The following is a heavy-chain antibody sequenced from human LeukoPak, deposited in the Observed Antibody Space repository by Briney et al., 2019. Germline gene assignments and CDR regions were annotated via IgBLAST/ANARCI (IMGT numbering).Heavy chain of an antibody. CDR3: ARGPQCSGFSCGFDY. CDR1: GGSISSYY. J-gene: IGHJ4*02. D-gene: IGHD2-15*01. Sequence: AETLSLTCTVSGGSISSYYWSWIRQPAGKGLEWIGRIYTSGSTYYNPSLESRVTMSVDTPKNQFSLNLTSVTAADTAVYYCARGPQCSGFSCGFDYWGQGTLVTVSS. CDR2: IYTSGST. V-gene: IGHV4-4*07.